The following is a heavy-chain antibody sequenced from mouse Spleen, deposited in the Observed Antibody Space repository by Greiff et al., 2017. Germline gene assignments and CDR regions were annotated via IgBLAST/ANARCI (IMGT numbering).Heavy chain of an antibody. Sequence: VKLVESGPGLVAPSQSLSITCTVSGFSLTNYAVHWVRQSPGKGLEWLGVIWSDGSTDYNAAFISRLSISKDNSKSQVFFKMNSLQADDTAIYYCARNDRYDGTMDYWGQGTSVTVSS. CDR3: ARNDRYDGTMDY. CDR2: IWSDGST. CDR1: GFSLTNYA. V-gene: IGHV2-4-1*01. J-gene: IGHJ4*01. D-gene: IGHD2-14*01.